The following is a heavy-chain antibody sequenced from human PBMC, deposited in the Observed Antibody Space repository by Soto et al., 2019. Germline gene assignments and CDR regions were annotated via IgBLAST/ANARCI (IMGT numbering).Heavy chain of an antibody. J-gene: IGHJ6*02. Sequence: PGGSLRLSCAVSGFTVSNNYMSWVRQAPGKGLEGVSVIYSGGYTAYGDSVKGRFTISRDNSKNTLYLQMNSLRADDTAVYYCAKDQENYDFWSGHPTNYGMDVWGQGTTVTVSS. CDR3: AKDQENYDFWSGHPTNYGMDV. V-gene: IGHV3-53*01. D-gene: IGHD3-3*01. CDR2: IYSGGYT. CDR1: GFTVSNNY.